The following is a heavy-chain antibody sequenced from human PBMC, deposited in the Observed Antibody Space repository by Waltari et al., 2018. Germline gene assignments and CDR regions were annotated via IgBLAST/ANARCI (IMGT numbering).Heavy chain of an antibody. D-gene: IGHD2-21*01. Sequence: QVQLHQWGAGLLKPSETLSLTCAVPGESFMGYFWSWIRQPPGRGLEWLGTIHYDGSTNYKPSLKSRLSLSVDTTKKHFSLRLTSVTAADTGMYFCARYGEVPPNYFFDFWGQGIRVTVSS. J-gene: IGHJ4*01. V-gene: IGHV4-34*01. CDR2: IHYDGST. CDR1: GESFMGYF. CDR3: ARYGEVPPNYFFDF.